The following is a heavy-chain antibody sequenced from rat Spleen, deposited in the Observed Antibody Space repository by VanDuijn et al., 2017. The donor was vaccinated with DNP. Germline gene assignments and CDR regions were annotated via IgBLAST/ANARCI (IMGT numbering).Heavy chain of an antibody. V-gene: IGHV4-2*01. CDR3: ARGPHYGDYPDYFDY. CDR2: INKDTITI. D-gene: IGHD1-11*01. CDR1: GFNFNDYW. J-gene: IGHJ2*01. Sequence: EVKLVESGGGLVQPGRSLKLSCAASGFNFNDYWMGWVRQAPGKGLEWLGDINKDTITINYAPSLKDKFTISRDNAQNTLYLQMSKLGSEDTASYYCARGPHYGDYPDYFDYWGQGLMVTVSS.